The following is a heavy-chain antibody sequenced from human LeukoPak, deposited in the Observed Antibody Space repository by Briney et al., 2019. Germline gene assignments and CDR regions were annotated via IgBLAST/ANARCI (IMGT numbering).Heavy chain of an antibody. V-gene: IGHV3-9*01. J-gene: IGHJ4*02. CDR2: ISWNSGSI. D-gene: IGHD3-22*01. Sequence: PGGSLRLSCAASGFTFDDCAMHWVRQAPGKGLEWVSGISWNSGSIGYADSVKGRFTISRDNAKNSLYLQMNSLRAEDTALYYCAKAHRDYYDSSGAYYFDYWGQGTLVTVSS. CDR3: AKAHRDYYDSSGAYYFDY. CDR1: GFTFDDCA.